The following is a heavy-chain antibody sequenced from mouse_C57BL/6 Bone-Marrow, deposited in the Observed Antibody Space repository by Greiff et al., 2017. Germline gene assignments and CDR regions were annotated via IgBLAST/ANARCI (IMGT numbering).Heavy chain of an antibody. Sequence: VQLQQSGADLARPGDSVKMSCKASGYTFTSYTMHWVKQRPGQGLEWIGYINPSSGYTKYNQKCKDKATLTADKSASTAYMQLRSLTSEDAAVYYCARGGSLFAYWGQGTLVTVSA. J-gene: IGHJ3*01. CDR2: INPSSGYT. V-gene: IGHV1-4*01. CDR1: GYTFTSYT. CDR3: ARGGSLFAY.